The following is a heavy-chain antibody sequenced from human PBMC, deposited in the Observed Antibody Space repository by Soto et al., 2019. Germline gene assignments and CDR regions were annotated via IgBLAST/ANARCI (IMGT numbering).Heavy chain of an antibody. CDR1: GDTFTCYY. CDR3: ATTSGYSYSNWFDP. Sequence: VKVSCKASGDTFTCYYMHGVRQAPGQGLEWMGWINPNSGGTNYAQKFQGRVTMTRDTSISTAYMELSRLRSDDTAVYYCATTSGYSYSNWFDPWGQGTLVTVS. V-gene: IGHV1-2*02. D-gene: IGHD3-3*01. J-gene: IGHJ5*02. CDR2: INPNSGGT.